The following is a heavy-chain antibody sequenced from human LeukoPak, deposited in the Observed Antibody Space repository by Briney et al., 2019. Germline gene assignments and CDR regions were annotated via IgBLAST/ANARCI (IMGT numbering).Heavy chain of an antibody. J-gene: IGHJ4*02. CDR1: GGTFSSYA. CDR3: AGGARRDGYNYYFDY. D-gene: IGHD5-24*01. CDR2: IIPILGIA. Sequence: SVKVSCKASGGTFSSYAISWVRQAPGQGLEWMGRIIPILGIANYAQKFQGRVTITADKSTSTAYMELSSLRSEDTAVYYCAGGARRDGYNYYFDYWGQGTLVTVSS. V-gene: IGHV1-69*04.